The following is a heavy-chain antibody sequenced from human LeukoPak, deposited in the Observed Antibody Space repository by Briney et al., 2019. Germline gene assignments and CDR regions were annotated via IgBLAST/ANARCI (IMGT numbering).Heavy chain of an antibody. Sequence: GGSLRLSCAASGFTFSNTWMSWVRQAPGKGLEWVSSISSSSDYIYYADSVKGRFTISRDNAKNSLHLQMNSLRAEDTAVYYCARGFGYGEYISAYWGQGTLVTVSS. CDR1: GFTFSNTW. J-gene: IGHJ4*02. D-gene: IGHD4-17*01. V-gene: IGHV3-21*01. CDR2: ISSSSDYI. CDR3: ARGFGYGEYISAY.